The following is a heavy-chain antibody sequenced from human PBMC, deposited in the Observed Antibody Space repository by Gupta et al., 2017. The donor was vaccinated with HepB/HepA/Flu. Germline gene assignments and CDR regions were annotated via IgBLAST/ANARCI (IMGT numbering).Heavy chain of an antibody. D-gene: IGHD3-9*01. CDR3: ARERILRGPIDY. Sequence: EVQLVESGGGLVKPGGSLRLSCAASGFTFSSYSMNWVRQAPGKGLEWVSSISSSSTYIYYADSVKGRFTISRDNAKNSLYLQMNSLRAEDTAVYYCARERILRGPIDYWGQGTLVTVSS. V-gene: IGHV3-21*01. J-gene: IGHJ4*02. CDR1: GFTFSSYS. CDR2: ISSSSTYI.